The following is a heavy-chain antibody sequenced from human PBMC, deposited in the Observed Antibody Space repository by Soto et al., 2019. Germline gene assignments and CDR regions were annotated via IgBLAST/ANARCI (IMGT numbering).Heavy chain of an antibody. CDR3: AIGHSNYGPFDY. J-gene: IGHJ4*02. CDR2: ISAYNGNT. D-gene: IGHD4-4*01. CDR1: GYTFTSYG. V-gene: IGHV1-18*01. Sequence: QVQLVQSGAEVKKPGASVKVSCKASGYTFTSYGISWVRQAPGQGLEWMGWISAYNGNTNYAQKLQGRVTMTTDTHTSTDYMELRSLRSNDTAVYYCAIGHSNYGPFDYWGQGTLVTVSS.